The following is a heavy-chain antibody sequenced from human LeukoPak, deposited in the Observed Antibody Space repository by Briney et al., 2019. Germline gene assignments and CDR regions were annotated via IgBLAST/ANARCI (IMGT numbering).Heavy chain of an antibody. V-gene: IGHV3-21*01. D-gene: IGHD2-15*01. CDR3: ARGCSGGSCYDY. CDR2: ISTSSDYI. CDR1: GFTFGSYS. Sequence: GGSLILSCAASGFTFGSYSMNWVRQAPGKGLEWVSSISTSSDYIYYADSVKGRFTISRDNAENSLFLQVNSLRAEDTAVYYCARGCSGGSCYDYWGQGTLVTVSS. J-gene: IGHJ4*02.